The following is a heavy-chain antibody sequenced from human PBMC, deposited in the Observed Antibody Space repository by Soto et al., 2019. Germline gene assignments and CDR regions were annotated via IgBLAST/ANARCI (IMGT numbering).Heavy chain of an antibody. V-gene: IGHV1-46*01. J-gene: IGHJ4*02. CDR2: IYPGGVNI. D-gene: IGHD3-10*01. Sequence: GASVKVSCKAIGYSFTSHYIHWVRQAPGQGLEWMGTIYPGGVNIAYAQKFKGRVTMTKDTSTSTVYMELSSLRSEDTAVYYCVGGFGEFRIDYWGQGTLVTVSS. CDR1: GYSFTSHY. CDR3: VGGFGEFRIDY.